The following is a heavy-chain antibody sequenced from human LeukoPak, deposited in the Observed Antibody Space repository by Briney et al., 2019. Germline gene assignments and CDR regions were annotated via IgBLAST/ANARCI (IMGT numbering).Heavy chain of an antibody. CDR1: GFTFIVYA. D-gene: IGHD2-2*02. Sequence: PGGSLRLSCAASGFTFIVYAMSWVRQAPGKGLEWVSGISGSSSHTKDADFVRGRFTIYRDNSRNTLFLQLNSLTAEDTAVYHCAKEHDYTNAAPEWGFDSWGQGSLVIVSS. V-gene: IGHV3-23*01. CDR2: ISGSSSHT. J-gene: IGHJ4*02. CDR3: AKEHDYTNAAPEWGFDS.